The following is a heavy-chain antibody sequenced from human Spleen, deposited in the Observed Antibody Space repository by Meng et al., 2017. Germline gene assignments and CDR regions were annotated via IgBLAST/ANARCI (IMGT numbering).Heavy chain of an antibody. J-gene: IGHJ4*02. CDR3: ARLNVLPDY. V-gene: IGHV4-4*01. D-gene: IGHD3-16*01. Sequence: QLQEASPDLVHPTGTLSLPCPVPGVTISSSNWWIWFRPSPGNGLQWIWEISHSENSNYNPSHKRRLTISVDRSKYKSSLKLRSMTAADPAVYSCARLNVLPDYWRQGTLVTVSS. CDR1: GVTISSSNW. CDR2: ISHSENS.